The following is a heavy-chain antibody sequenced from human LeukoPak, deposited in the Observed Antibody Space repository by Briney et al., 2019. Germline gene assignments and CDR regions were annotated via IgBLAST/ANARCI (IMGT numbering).Heavy chain of an antibody. CDR3: ASTGSNSYYFDY. Sequence: SDTLSLTCTVSGGSISSYYWSWIRQPPGKGLEWFGYIYYSGSTNYNPTLKSRVTISVDTSKNQCSVKLSSVTAADSAVYYCASTGSNSYYFDYWGQGTLVTVSS. J-gene: IGHJ4*02. CDR2: IYYSGST. D-gene: IGHD4-11*01. V-gene: IGHV4-59*07. CDR1: GGSISSYY.